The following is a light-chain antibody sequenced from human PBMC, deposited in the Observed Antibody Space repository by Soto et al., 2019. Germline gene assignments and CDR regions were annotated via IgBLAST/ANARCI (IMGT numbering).Light chain of an antibody. V-gene: IGLV2-11*01. Sequence: QSALTQPRSVSGSPGQSVAISCTGTSSDVGDYSFVSWYQQHPGKAPKLMIYDVSKRPSGVPDRFSGFKSGNTASLIISGLQTDDEADYYCCSYAANFLVLGGGTKVTVL. J-gene: IGLJ2*01. CDR3: CSYAANFLV. CDR2: DVS. CDR1: SSDVGDYSF.